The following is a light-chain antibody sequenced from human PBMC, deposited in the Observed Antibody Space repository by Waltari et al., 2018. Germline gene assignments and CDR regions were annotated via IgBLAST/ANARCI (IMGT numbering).Light chain of an antibody. CDR3: SSYTSLTNLFVV. J-gene: IGLJ2*01. CDR1: TSDIGDYNY. V-gene: IGLV2-14*03. Sequence: QSALTQPSSVSGSPGQSITISCTGSTSDIGDYNYFSWYQQHPGKAPKLVIYDVNNRPAGISNRFSGSKAGNTASLAISGLQAEDEADYYCSSYTSLTNLFVVFGGGTKVTVL. CDR2: DVN.